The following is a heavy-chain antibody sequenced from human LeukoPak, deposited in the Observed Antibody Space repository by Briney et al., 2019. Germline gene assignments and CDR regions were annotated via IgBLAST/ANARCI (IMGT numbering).Heavy chain of an antibody. V-gene: IGHV4-59*01. CDR2: IYYSGST. CDR1: GGSISSYY. Sequence: SQTLSLTCTVSGGSISSYYWSWIRQPPGKGLEWIGYIYYSGSTNYNPSLKSRVTISVDTSKNQFSLKLSSVTAADTAVYYCASGANYYDSSGFNDYWGQGTLVTVSS. J-gene: IGHJ4*02. CDR3: ASGANYYDSSGFNDY. D-gene: IGHD3-22*01.